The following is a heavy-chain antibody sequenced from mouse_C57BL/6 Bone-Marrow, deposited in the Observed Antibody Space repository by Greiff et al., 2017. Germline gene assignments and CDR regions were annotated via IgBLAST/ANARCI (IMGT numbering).Heavy chain of an antibody. CDR1: GYAFTNYL. J-gene: IGHJ3*01. CDR3: ARSRDYAFAY. CDR2: LNPGSGGT. D-gene: IGHD2-4*01. V-gene: IGHV1-54*01. Sequence: QVQLQQSGAELVRPGTSVKVSCKASGYAFTNYLIAWVKQRPGQGLEWIGVLNPGSGGTNYNEKFKGKATLTADKSSSTAYMQLSSLTSEDSAVYFCARSRDYAFAYWGQGTLVTVSA.